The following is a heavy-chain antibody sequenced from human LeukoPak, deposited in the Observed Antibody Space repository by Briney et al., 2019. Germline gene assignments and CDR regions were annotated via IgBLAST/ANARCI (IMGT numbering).Heavy chain of an antibody. V-gene: IGHV4-34*01. CDR1: GSSFSGYS. Sequence: SETLSLTCAVYGSSFSGYSWSWIRQSPGKGLEWIGEINHSGSTNYNPFLKSRVTVSADTSKTQFSLELSSVTAADTAVYYCARGLKWDFVEARLWNYWGQGTLVTVSS. D-gene: IGHD1-26*01. CDR3: ARGLKWDFVEARLWNY. J-gene: IGHJ4*02. CDR2: INHSGST.